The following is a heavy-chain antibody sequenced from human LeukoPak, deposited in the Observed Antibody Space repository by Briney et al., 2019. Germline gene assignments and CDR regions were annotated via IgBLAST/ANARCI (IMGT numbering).Heavy chain of an antibody. Sequence: GGSLRLSCAASGFTFSSYTMNWVRQAPGKGLEWLSSISSSGSTIYYADSVRGRFTISRDNAKNSLYLQMNSLRAEDTAVYYCAKDPRTTVTPWQFDPWGQGTLVTVSS. D-gene: IGHD4-17*01. J-gene: IGHJ5*02. CDR2: ISSSGSTI. V-gene: IGHV3-48*01. CDR3: AKDPRTTVTPWQFDP. CDR1: GFTFSSYT.